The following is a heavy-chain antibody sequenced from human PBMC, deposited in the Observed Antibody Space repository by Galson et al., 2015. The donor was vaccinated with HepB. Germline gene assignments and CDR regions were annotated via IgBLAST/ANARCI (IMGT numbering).Heavy chain of an antibody. J-gene: IGHJ5*02. Sequence: SLRLSCAASGFAFSTYDMSWVRQAPGKGLEWVADIRQGGSEEKYVDSAKGRFTISRDNAKSSLYLQMNSLRVEDTAVYYCARDVSALESPYNGFDLWGQGTTVTVSS. CDR1: GFAFSTYD. D-gene: IGHD1-1*01. CDR3: ARDVSALESPYNGFDL. V-gene: IGHV3-7*01. CDR2: IRQGGSEE.